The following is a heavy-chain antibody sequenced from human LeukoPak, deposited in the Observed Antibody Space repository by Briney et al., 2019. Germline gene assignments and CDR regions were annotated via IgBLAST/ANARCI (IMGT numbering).Heavy chain of an antibody. CDR3: ARFAYYFQIDF. CDR2: TSSSDPGT. J-gene: IGHJ4*02. Sequence: GGSLRLSCAASGFPLSSYAMSWVRQASGKGLEWVSATSSSDPGTYYADSVRGRFTISRDNSKNTLYLQLNSLRVEDAGVYYCARFAYYFQIDFWGQGALVTVSS. CDR1: GFPLSSYA. D-gene: IGHD3-22*01. V-gene: IGHV3-23*01.